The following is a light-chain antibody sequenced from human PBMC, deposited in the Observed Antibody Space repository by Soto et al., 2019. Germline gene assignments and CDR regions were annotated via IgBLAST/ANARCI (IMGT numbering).Light chain of an antibody. Sequence: DIQMTQSPSSLSASVGDKVTVTCRASQAISNYLAWFQQKPGKVPKLLIYAASTLQSGVPSRFSGSGSGTDFTLTISSLQPEDVATYYCQKYGSAPFTFGPGTKVDI. CDR1: QAISNY. CDR2: AAS. J-gene: IGKJ3*01. V-gene: IGKV1-27*01. CDR3: QKYGSAPFT.